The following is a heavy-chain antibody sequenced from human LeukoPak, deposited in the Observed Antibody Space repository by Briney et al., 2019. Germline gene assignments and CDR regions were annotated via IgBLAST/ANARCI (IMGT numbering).Heavy chain of an antibody. D-gene: IGHD3-3*01. J-gene: IGHJ6*02. CDR3: ARGDPDTIFGVVNMPYYYGMDV. V-gene: IGHV4-34*01. CDR1: GGSFSGYY. Sequence: SSETLSLTCAVYGGSFSGYYWSWIRQPPGKGLEWIGEINHSGSTNYNPSLKSRVTISVDTSKNQFSLRLSSVTAADTAVYYCARGDPDTIFGVVNMPYYYGMDVWGQGTTVTVSS. CDR2: INHSGST.